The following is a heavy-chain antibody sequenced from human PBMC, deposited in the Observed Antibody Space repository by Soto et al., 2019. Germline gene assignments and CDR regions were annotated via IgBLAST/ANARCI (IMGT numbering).Heavy chain of an antibody. CDR2: ISNDGDT. CDR3: AREDRYCRGSSCSITGDAFDI. D-gene: IGHD2-15*01. CDR1: GLILTSTY. V-gene: IGHV3-66*01. Sequence: GGPLRLSSAASGLILTSTYMHWVRQAPGKGLVRVAVISNDGDTHYADSVRGRFSLSRDISTNTLHLQRSSLRVEDTAVYYCAREDRYCRGSSCSITGDAFDIWGQGTMVTVSS. J-gene: IGHJ3*02.